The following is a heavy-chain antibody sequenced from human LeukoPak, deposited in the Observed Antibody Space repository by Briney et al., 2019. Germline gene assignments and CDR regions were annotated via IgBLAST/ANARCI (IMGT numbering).Heavy chain of an antibody. CDR3: ARSRYCSGGSCYSDY. D-gene: IGHD2-15*01. J-gene: IGHJ4*02. CDR2: IRYDGNNK. Sequence: QPGGSLRLSCAASGFTFSTYGMHWVRQAPGKGLEWVAFIRYDGNNKYYADSVKGRFTISRDNAKNSLYLQMNSLRAEDTAVYYCARSRYCSGGSCYSDYWGQGTLVTVSS. V-gene: IGHV3-30*02. CDR1: GFTFSTYG.